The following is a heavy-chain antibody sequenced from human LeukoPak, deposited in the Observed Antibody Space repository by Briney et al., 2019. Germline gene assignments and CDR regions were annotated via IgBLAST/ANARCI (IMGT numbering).Heavy chain of an antibody. CDR2: IYTSGST. J-gene: IGHJ6*03. V-gene: IGHV4-39*07. Sequence: SETLSLTCTVSGGSISSSSYYWGWIRQPPGKGLEWIGRIYTSGSTNYNPSLKSRVTISVDTSKNQFSLKLSSVTAADTAVYYCARDYNNYYMDVWGKGTTVTVSS. CDR1: GGSISSSSYY. CDR3: ARDYNNYYMDV.